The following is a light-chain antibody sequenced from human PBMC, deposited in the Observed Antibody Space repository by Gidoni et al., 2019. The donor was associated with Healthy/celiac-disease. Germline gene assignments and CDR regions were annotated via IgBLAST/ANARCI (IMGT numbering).Light chain of an antibody. CDR2: AAS. V-gene: IGKV1-39*01. CDR3: QQSYSTLMYT. CDR1: QSISSY. Sequence: DIQMTQSPSSAPASVGDRVTITCRARQSISSYLNWYQQKPGKAPKLLIYAASSLQSGVPSRFSGSGSGTDFTLTISSLQPEDFATYYCQQSYSTLMYTFGQGTKLEIK. J-gene: IGKJ2*01.